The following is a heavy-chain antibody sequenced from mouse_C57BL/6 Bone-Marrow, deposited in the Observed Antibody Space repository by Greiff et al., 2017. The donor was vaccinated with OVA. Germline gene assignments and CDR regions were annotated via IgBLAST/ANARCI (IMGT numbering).Heavy chain of an antibody. CDR1: GYTFTSYW. Sequence: VQLQQSGAELVKPGASVKMSCKASGYTFTSYWITWVKQRPGQGLEWIGDIYPGSGSTNYNEKFKSKATLTVDTSSSTAYMQLSSLTSEDSAVYYCARGGFYYGSSYYAMDYWGQGTSVTVSS. D-gene: IGHD1-1*01. J-gene: IGHJ4*01. CDR3: ARGGFYYGSSYYAMDY. V-gene: IGHV1-55*01. CDR2: IYPGSGST.